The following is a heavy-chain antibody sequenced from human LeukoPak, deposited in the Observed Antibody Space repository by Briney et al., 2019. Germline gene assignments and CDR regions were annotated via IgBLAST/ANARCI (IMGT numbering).Heavy chain of an antibody. J-gene: IGHJ4*02. CDR2: ISGSGGST. Sequence: GGSLRLSCAASGLTFSSYAMSWVRQAPGKGLEWVSAISGSGGSTYYADSVKGRFTISRDNSKNTLYLQMNSLRAEDTAVYYCAKEQRDCSGGSCYSVDYWGQGTLVTVSS. CDR3: AKEQRDCSGGSCYSVDY. CDR1: GLTFSSYA. D-gene: IGHD2-15*01. V-gene: IGHV3-23*01.